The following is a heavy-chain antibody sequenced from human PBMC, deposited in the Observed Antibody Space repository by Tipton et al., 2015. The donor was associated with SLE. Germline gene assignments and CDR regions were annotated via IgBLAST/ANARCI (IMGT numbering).Heavy chain of an antibody. CDR3: ARGGGSYYDY. J-gene: IGHJ4*02. V-gene: IGHV4-4*08. CDR1: GGSFSDYY. D-gene: IGHD1-26*01. CDR2: IYTSGST. Sequence: TLSLTCAVYGGSFSDYYWSWIRQPPGKGLEWIGYIYTSGSTSYNPSLKSRVTLSSDTPKNQFSLRVRSVTAADTAVYYCARGGGSYYDYWGQGTLVTVSS.